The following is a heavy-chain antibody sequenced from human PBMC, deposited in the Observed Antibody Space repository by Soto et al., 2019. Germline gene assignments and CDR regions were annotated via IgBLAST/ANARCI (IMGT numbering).Heavy chain of an antibody. D-gene: IGHD3-22*01. CDR1: GFTFSNYG. Sequence: PGGSLRLSCKASGFTFSNYGLHWVRQAPGQGLEWVTIISYDGSDKYYADSVKGRFTISRDNSKNTLYLQMNSLRAEDTAVYYCARDQSSFDSTGYFDYCGQGILVTVSS. J-gene: IGHJ4*02. CDR3: ARDQSSFDSTGYFDY. CDR2: ISYDGSDK. V-gene: IGHV3-30-3*01.